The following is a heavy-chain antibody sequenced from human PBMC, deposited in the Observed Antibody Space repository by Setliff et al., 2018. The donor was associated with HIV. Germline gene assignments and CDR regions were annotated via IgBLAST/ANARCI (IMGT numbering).Heavy chain of an antibody. CDR2: IGRDGTVA. Sequence: PGGSLRLSCTASGFTFSDYWMHWVRRGPGRGLEWVSRIGRDGTVANYADSVKGRFTISRDNARNTLFLQMNSLGVEDTALYYCGRDVHDAAADNWGRGTPVTVSS. J-gene: IGHJ4*02. CDR1: GFTFSDYW. V-gene: IGHV3-74*01. CDR3: GRDVHDAAADN. D-gene: IGHD6-13*01.